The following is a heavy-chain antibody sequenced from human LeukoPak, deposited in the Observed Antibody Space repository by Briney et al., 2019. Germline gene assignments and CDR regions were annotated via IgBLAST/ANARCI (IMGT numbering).Heavy chain of an antibody. CDR1: GGTFSSYA. D-gene: IGHD6-19*01. J-gene: IGHJ5*02. V-gene: IGHV1-69*04. Sequence: ASVKVSCKASGGTFSSYAISWVRQAPGQGLEWMGRIIPILGIANYAQKFQGRVTITADKSTSTAYMELSSLRSEDTAVYYCARAAVAPNWFDPWGQGTLVTVSS. CDR2: IIPILGIA. CDR3: ARAAVAPNWFDP.